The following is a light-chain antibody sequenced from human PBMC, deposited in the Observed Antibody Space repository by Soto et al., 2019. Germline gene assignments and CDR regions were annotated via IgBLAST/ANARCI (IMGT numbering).Light chain of an antibody. CDR1: QGISSD. V-gene: IGKV1-9*01. CDR2: GAS. J-gene: IGKJ4*01. Sequence: IQLTQSPSSLSASVGDRVAITCRASQGISSDLAWYQQKPGKAPKLLISGASTLQVGVPSRFTRSGSGTDFTLTINRLQPEDLATYFWQQLNSYPLTFGGGTKVDIK. CDR3: QQLNSYPLT.